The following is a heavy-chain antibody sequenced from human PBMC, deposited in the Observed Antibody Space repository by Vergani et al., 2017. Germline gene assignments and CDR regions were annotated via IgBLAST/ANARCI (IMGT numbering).Heavy chain of an antibody. Sequence: EVQLVQSGAEVKKPGESLNISCQLSGYSFTNYWIGWVRQMPGKGLEWMGIIHPADSDTRYSPSFPGQVTIVVDKSISTAYLQLSSLRASDSAMYYCDRLYGRDSSGSKYFDYWGQGTLVTVSS. J-gene: IGHJ4*02. CDR3: DRLYGRDSSGSKYFDY. CDR2: IHPADSDT. V-gene: IGHV5-51*01. CDR1: GYSFTNYW. D-gene: IGHD3-22*01.